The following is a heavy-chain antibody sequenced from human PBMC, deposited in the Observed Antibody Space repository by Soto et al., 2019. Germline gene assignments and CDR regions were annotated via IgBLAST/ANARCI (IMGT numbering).Heavy chain of an antibody. D-gene: IGHD3-9*01. V-gene: IGHV3-49*03. CDR2: IRTKPYGETT. Sequence: PGGSLRLSCTTSGFTFADYVISWFRQTPEKGLEWLAFIRTKPYGETTQYAPPVKARFTILRDDSNNVAYLQMDSLKTEDTGIYYCTRVFLTGSYLPEYWGQGTLVTVSS. CDR3: TRVFLTGSYLPEY. CDR1: GFTFADYV. J-gene: IGHJ4*02.